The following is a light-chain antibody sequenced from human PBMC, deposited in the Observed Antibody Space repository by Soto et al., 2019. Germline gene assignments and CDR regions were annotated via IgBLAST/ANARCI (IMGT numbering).Light chain of an antibody. CDR3: QQFGSSPTMYT. CDR2: GAS. CDR1: QSISSNF. Sequence: EIVLTQSPGTLSLSPGERATLSCRASQSISSNFLAWYQQKPGQAPRLLIYGASSRATGIPDRFSGSGSGTDFTLTINRLEHEDFAVYYCQQFGSSPTMYTFGQGTKLEIK. V-gene: IGKV3-20*01. J-gene: IGKJ2*01.